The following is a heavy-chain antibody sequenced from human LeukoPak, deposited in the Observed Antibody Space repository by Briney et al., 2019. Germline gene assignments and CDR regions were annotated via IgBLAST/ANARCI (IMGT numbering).Heavy chain of an antibody. Sequence: ASVKVSCKASGYPFINYYMHWVRQAPGQGLEWMGIIIPSGGSTTYAQKFQGRVTITRDTSTSTVDMDLSSLRSDDTAVYYCAREAYGSGRRLGLDVWGQGTTVTVSS. CDR2: IIPSGGST. V-gene: IGHV1-46*01. CDR1: GYPFINYY. J-gene: IGHJ6*02. D-gene: IGHD3-10*01. CDR3: AREAYGSGRRLGLDV.